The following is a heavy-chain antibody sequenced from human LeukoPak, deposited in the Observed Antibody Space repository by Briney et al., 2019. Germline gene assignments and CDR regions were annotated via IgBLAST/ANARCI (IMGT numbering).Heavy chain of an antibody. CDR2: ISGSGGST. CDR3: AKDRGGYYDFWSDYVRQNWFDP. CDR1: GFTFSSYA. D-gene: IGHD3-3*01. Sequence: GGSLRLSCAASGFTFSSYAMSWVRQAPGKGLEWVSAISGSGGSTYYADSVKGRFTISRDNSKNTLYLQMNSLRAEDTAVYYCAKDRGGYYDFWSDYVRQNWFDPWGQGTLVTVSS. V-gene: IGHV3-23*01. J-gene: IGHJ5*02.